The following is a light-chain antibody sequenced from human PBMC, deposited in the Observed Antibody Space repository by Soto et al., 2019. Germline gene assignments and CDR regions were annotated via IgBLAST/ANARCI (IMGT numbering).Light chain of an antibody. CDR3: QQYDSVPLT. Sequence: DIVMTQSPDSLAVSLGERATINCKSSQSVLYTSNNKNYIAWYQQKSGQPPKLLIYWASTRESGVPDRFSGGGSGTDFTLTISSVQAEDVAVYYCQQYDSVPLTFGQGTRLEIK. CDR2: WAS. CDR1: QSVLYTSNNKNY. V-gene: IGKV4-1*01. J-gene: IGKJ5*01.